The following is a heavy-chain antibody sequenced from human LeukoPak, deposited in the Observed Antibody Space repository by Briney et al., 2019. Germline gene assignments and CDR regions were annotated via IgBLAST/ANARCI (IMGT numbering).Heavy chain of an antibody. Sequence: PSETLSLTCTVSGGSISSYYWSWIRQPAGKGLEWIGRIYISGSTSYNPSPKSRVTMSVETSKNQFSLYLSSVTAADTAVYYCARGSGSSGYGFDYWGQGTLVTVSS. J-gene: IGHJ4*02. D-gene: IGHD6-13*01. CDR3: ARGSGSSGYGFDY. CDR2: IYISGST. CDR1: GGSISSYY. V-gene: IGHV4-4*07.